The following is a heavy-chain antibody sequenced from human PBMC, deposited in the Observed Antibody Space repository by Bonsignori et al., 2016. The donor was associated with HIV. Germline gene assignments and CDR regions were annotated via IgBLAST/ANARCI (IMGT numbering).Heavy chain of an antibody. J-gene: IGHJ4*02. Sequence: WVRQAPGQGLEWMGWINPNSGVTNYAQNFQGRVTMTRDTSISTAYMELSGLRSDDTAVYYCASVPLPHYYGSGPSFDYWGQGTLVTVSS. V-gene: IGHV1-2*02. CDR2: INPNSGVT. D-gene: IGHD3-10*01. CDR3: ASVPLPHYYGSGPSFDY.